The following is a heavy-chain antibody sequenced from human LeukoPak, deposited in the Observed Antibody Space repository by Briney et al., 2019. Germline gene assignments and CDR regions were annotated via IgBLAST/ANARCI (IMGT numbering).Heavy chain of an antibody. CDR3: AREAYGGNSAY. CDR1: GGSISSYY. D-gene: IGHD4-23*01. Sequence: SETLSLTCTVSGGSISSYYWSWIRQPPGKGLEWIGYIYYSGTTNYNSSLQSRVTISVDTSKNQFSLNLSSVTAADTAVYYCAREAYGGNSAYWGQGTLVTVSS. V-gene: IGHV4-59*01. CDR2: IYYSGTT. J-gene: IGHJ4*02.